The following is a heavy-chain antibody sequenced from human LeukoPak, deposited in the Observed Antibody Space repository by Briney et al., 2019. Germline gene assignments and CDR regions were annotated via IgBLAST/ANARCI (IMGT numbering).Heavy chain of an antibody. CDR1: GYTFNGYY. CDR3: ARSDIVVVPAAFYAFDI. Sequence: ASVKVSCKASGYTFNGYYMHWVRQAPGQGLEWMGRINPNSGGTNYAQKFQGRVTMTRDTSISTAYMELSRLRSDDTAVYYCARSDIVVVPAAFYAFDIWGQGTMVTVSS. D-gene: IGHD2-2*01. V-gene: IGHV1-2*06. J-gene: IGHJ3*02. CDR2: INPNSGGT.